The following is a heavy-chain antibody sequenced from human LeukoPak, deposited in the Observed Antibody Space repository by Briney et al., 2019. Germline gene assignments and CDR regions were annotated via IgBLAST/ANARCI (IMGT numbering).Heavy chain of an antibody. V-gene: IGHV3-23*01. CDR2: ISGSGGST. Sequence: GASLRLSCAASGFTLSSYAMSWVRQAPGKGLEWVSAISGSGGSTYYADSVKGRFTISRDNSKNTLYLQMNSLRAEDTAVYYCAKSPRGYCSGGSCYYLDYWGQGTLVTVSS. CDR1: GFTLSSYA. J-gene: IGHJ4*02. CDR3: AKSPRGYCSGGSCYYLDY. D-gene: IGHD2-15*01.